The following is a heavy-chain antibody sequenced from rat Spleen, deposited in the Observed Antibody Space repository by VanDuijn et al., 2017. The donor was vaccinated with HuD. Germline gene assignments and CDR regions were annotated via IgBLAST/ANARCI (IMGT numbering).Heavy chain of an antibody. D-gene: IGHD1-5*01. J-gene: IGHJ4*01. V-gene: IGHV5S13*01. Sequence: EVQLVESDGGLVQPGRSLKLSCAASGFTYSNYVMAWVRQAPTKGLEWVASISTGGGNTYYRDSVKGRFTISRDNAKNTLYLQMDSLRSEDTATYYCAKLEGTTTHYYVMDAWGQGASVTVSS. CDR3: AKLEGTTTHYYVMDA. CDR1: GFTYSNYV. CDR2: ISTGGGNT.